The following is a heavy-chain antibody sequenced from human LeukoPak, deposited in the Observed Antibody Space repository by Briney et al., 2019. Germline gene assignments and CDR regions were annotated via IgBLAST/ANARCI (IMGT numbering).Heavy chain of an antibody. CDR2: ISNDGSNT. D-gene: IGHD3-22*01. CDR1: GFTFSRYG. V-gene: IGHV3-30*03. CDR3: ARDRGSSGDYYFDY. Sequence: GGSLRLSCAASGFTFSRYGMHWVRQAPGKGLEWVAVISNDGSNTYYADSVKGRFTISRDNSKNTLYLQMNSLRAEDTAVYYCARDRGSSGDYYFDYWGQGTLVTVSS. J-gene: IGHJ4*02.